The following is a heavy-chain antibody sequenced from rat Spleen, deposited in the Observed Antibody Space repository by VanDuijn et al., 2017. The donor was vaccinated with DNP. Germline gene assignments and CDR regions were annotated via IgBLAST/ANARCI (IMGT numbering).Heavy chain of an antibody. Sequence: EVQLQESGPGLVKPSQSLSLTCSVTGYSITRNYWGWIRKFPGNKMEWIGHISYSGSTTYNPSLKSRISITRDTSKNQFFLQLNSVSTEDTATYYCTTDFERGYWGQGVMVTVSS. J-gene: IGHJ2*01. CDR3: TTDFERGY. V-gene: IGHV3-1*01. D-gene: IGHD1-11*01. CDR2: ISYSGST. CDR1: GYSITRNY.